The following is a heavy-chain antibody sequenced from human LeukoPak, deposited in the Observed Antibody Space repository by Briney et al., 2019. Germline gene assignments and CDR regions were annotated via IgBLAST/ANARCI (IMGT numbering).Heavy chain of an antibody. CDR2: INPNSGGT. D-gene: IGHD4-17*01. CDR1: GYTFTGYY. CDR3: ARVVVTVTSHNWFDP. J-gene: IGHJ5*02. Sequence: ASVKVSCKASGYTFTGYYMHWVRQAPGQGLEWMGWINPNSGGTNYAQKFQGRVTMTRNTSISTAYMELSRLRSDDTAVYYCARVVVTVTSHNWFDPWGQGTLVTVSS. V-gene: IGHV1-2*02.